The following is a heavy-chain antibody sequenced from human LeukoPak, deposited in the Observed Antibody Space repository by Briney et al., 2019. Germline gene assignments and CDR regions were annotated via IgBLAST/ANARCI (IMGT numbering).Heavy chain of an antibody. J-gene: IGHJ3*02. V-gene: IGHV4-31*03. Sequence: PSETLSLTCTVSGGSISSGGYYWSWIRQHPGKGLEWIGYIYYSGSTYYNPSLKSRVTISVDTSKNQFSLKLSSVTAADTAVYYCARGRIGWERTDAFDIWGQGTMVTVSS. CDR1: GGSISSGGYY. CDR2: IYYSGST. D-gene: IGHD1-26*01. CDR3: ARGRIGWERTDAFDI.